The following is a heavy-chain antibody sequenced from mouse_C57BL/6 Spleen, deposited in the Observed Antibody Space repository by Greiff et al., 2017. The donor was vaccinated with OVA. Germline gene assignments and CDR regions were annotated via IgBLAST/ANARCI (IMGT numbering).Heavy chain of an antibody. Sequence: DVMLVESGGGLVKPGGSLKLSCAASGFTFSSYAMSWVRQTPEKRLEWVATISDGGSYTYYPDHVQGRFTISSDNAKNNLYLQMSHMKSENTAMYYCARDGKGLSNYWYFDVWGTGTTVTVSS. CDR2: ISDGGSYT. J-gene: IGHJ1*03. CDR1: GFTFSSYA. CDR3: ARDGKGLSNYWYFDV. D-gene: IGHD2-5*01. V-gene: IGHV5-4*01.